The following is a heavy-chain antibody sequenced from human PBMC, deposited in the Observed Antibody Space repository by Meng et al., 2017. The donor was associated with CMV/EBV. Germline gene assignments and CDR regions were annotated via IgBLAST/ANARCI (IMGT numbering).Heavy chain of an antibody. V-gene: IGHV4-61*01. CDR3: ARGNYQYYAMDV. Sequence: SETLSLTCSVSGDSVTSGRYFWSWLRQPPGKGVEWIGYVYYTGKTNYNSSLKSRVTISLDTSQKQFSLKLKSVTAADTAVYYCARGNYQYYAMDVWGQGTTVTVSS. J-gene: IGHJ6*02. CDR1: GDSVTSGRYF. CDR2: VYYTGKT.